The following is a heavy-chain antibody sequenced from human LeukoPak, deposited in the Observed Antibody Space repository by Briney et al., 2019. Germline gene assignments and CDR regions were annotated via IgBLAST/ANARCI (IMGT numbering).Heavy chain of an antibody. CDR1: GGTFSSYA. CDR2: IIPILGIA. Sequence: SVKVSCKASGGTFSSYAISWVRQAPGQGLEWMGRIIPILGIANYAQKFQGRVTITADKSTSTAYMELSSLRSEDTAVYYCARDAHTVLRFLEWSRNWFDPWGQGTLVTVSS. CDR3: ARDAHTVLRFLEWSRNWFDP. V-gene: IGHV1-69*04. J-gene: IGHJ5*02. D-gene: IGHD3-3*01.